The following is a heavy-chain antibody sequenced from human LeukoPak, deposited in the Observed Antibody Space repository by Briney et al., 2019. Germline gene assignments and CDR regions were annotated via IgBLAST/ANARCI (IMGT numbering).Heavy chain of an antibody. J-gene: IGHJ4*02. CDR2: IWYDGSNK. D-gene: IGHD1-1*01. V-gene: IGHV3-33*01. Sequence: GGSLRLSCAASGFTFSSYGMHWVRQAPGKGLEWVAVIWYDGSNKYYADSVKGRFTISRDNAKNCLYLQMNSLTVEDTALYYCTRVTSWRTGFDYWGQGTLVTVSS. CDR1: GFTFSSYG. CDR3: TRVTSWRTGFDY.